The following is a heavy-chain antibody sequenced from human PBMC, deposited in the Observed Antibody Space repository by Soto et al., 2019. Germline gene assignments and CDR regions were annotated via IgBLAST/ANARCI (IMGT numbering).Heavy chain of an antibody. CDR1: GGIFSTYA. D-gene: IGHD3-10*01. Sequence: QVRLVQSGAEVKKPGSSVKVSCKASGGIFSTYAISWLRQAPGQGLEWMGGIIPIFGTPNYAQRFQGRVTITADESTSTAYMELSRLRSEDTAVYYCARDRDDYGSGNYYNRIDFWGQGTLVTVS. CDR2: IIPIFGTP. V-gene: IGHV1-69*01. J-gene: IGHJ4*02. CDR3: ARDRDDYGSGNYYNRIDF.